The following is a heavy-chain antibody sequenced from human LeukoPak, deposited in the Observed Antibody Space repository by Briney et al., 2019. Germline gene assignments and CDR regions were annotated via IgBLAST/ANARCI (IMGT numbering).Heavy chain of an antibody. J-gene: IGHJ4*02. V-gene: IGHV1-2*06. Sequence: GGSVKVSCKASGYTFTGYHMHWVRQAPGQGLEWMGRINPNSGDTNYAQKFQGRVAMTRDTSISTAFMELTRLRSDDTAVYYCARDYCSSTSCLFDYWGQGTLVTLSS. D-gene: IGHD2-2*01. CDR1: GYTFTGYH. CDR3: ARDYCSSTSCLFDY. CDR2: INPNSGDT.